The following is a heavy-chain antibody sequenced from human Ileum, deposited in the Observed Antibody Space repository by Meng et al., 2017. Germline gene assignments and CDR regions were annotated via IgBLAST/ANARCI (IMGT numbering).Heavy chain of an antibody. CDR1: GGSISSSFY. Sequence: QVPLQESGPGLGEPSGTLSLTCTVSGGSISSSFYWSWVRQSPGKGLEWIGQIYLAGSRNYNPSLESRVTISVDKSKNQFSLRLTSVTAADTAIFYCVRHGGKYFDSWGQGTLVTVSS. D-gene: IGHD2-15*01. CDR3: VRHGGKYFDS. J-gene: IGHJ4*02. CDR2: IYLAGSR. V-gene: IGHV4-4*02.